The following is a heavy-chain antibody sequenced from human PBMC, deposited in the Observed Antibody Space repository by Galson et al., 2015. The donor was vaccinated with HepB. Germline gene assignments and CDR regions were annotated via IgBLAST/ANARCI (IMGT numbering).Heavy chain of an antibody. D-gene: IGHD3-10*01. Sequence: SVKVSCKASGYTFTGYYMHWVRQAPGQGLEWMGRINPNSGGTNYAQKFQGRVTMTRDTSISTAYMELSRLRSDDTVVYYCAREAMVRGVIDYWGQGTLATVSS. CDR3: AREAMVRGVIDY. V-gene: IGHV1-2*05. CDR1: GYTFTGYY. J-gene: IGHJ4*02. CDR2: INPNSGGT.